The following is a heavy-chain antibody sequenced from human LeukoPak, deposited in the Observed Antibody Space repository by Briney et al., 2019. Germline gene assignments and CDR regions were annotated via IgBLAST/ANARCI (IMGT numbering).Heavy chain of an antibody. D-gene: IGHD3-22*01. J-gene: IGHJ4*02. CDR1: GDSFSSNSAA. Sequence: SQTLSLTCAISGDSFSSNSAAWNWIRQSPSSGLEWLGRTYYRSKWYNDYAVSVKSRITINPDTSKNQFSLQLNSVTPEDTAVYYCARDGQGYYDSSGNFDYWGQGTLVTVSS. CDR2: TYYRSKWYN. V-gene: IGHV6-1*01. CDR3: ARDGQGYYDSSGNFDY.